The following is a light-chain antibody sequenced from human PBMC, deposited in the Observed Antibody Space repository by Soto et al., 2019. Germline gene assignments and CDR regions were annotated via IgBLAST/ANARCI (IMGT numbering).Light chain of an antibody. CDR1: SGSIASNY. CDR3: QSYDATTQV. J-gene: IGLJ3*02. CDR2: EDN. V-gene: IGLV6-57*01. Sequence: NFMLTQPHSVSESPGKTVIISCTRSSGSIASNYVQWYQQRPGSSPTTVIYEDNQRPSGVADRFSGSIDSSSNSASLTISGLETEDEADYFCQSYDATTQVFGRGTKLTVL.